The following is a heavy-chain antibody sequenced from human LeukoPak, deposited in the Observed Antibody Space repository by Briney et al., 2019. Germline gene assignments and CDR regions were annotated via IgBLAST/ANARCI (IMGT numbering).Heavy chain of an antibody. J-gene: IGHJ4*02. V-gene: IGHV1-18*01. CDR3: ARGGQQLVSGRLPDY. CDR2: ISAYNGNT. D-gene: IGHD6-13*01. CDR1: GYTFTSYG. Sequence: GSVKVSCKASGYTFTSYGISWVRQAPGQGLEWMGWISAYNGNTNYAQKLQGRVTMTTDTSTSTAYMELRSLRSDDTAVYYCARGGQQLVSGRLPDYWGQGTLVTVSS.